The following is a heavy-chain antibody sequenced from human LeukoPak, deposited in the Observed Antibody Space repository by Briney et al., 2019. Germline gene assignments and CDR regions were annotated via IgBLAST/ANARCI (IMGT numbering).Heavy chain of an antibody. J-gene: IGHJ5*02. Sequence: GGSLRLSCAASGFTVSSNYMGWVRQAPGKGLEWVSVIYSGVATYYTDSVKGRFTISRDNSKNTLYLQMDSLRAEDTAVYYCAREYRYYDTGGLDILISWGQGTLVTVSS. CDR2: IYSGVAT. CDR1: GFTVSSNY. V-gene: IGHV3-66*02. D-gene: IGHD3-22*01. CDR3: AREYRYYDTGGLDILIS.